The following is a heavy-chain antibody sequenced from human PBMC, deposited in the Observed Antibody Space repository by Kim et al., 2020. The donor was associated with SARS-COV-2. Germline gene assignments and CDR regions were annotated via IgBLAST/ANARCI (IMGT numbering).Heavy chain of an antibody. CDR3: ARARLRVLIVVDCFDY. V-gene: IGHV4-31*03. D-gene: IGHD2-15*01. J-gene: IGHJ4*02. Sequence: SETLSLTCTVSGGSISSGGYYWSWIRQHPGKGLEWIGYIYYSGSTYYNPSLKSRVTISVDTSKNQFSLKLSSVTAADTAVYYCARARLRVLIVVDCFDYWGQGTLGTVSS. CDR1: GGSISSGGYY. CDR2: IYYSGST.